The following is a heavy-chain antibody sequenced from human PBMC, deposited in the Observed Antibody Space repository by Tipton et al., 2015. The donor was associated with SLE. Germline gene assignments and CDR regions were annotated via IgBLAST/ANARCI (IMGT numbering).Heavy chain of an antibody. D-gene: IGHD3-3*01. CDR3: AKGGPFGES. J-gene: IGHJ5*02. CDR1: GFTFSGFG. Sequence: SLRLSCEASGFTFSGFGMHWVRQAPGKGLEWVAGVWFGGSESEKFYVESVKGRFSISRDNSKNTVYLQMSSLRTEDTAVYYCAKGGPFGESWGQGTLVTVSS. CDR2: VWFGGSESEK. V-gene: IGHV3-33*03.